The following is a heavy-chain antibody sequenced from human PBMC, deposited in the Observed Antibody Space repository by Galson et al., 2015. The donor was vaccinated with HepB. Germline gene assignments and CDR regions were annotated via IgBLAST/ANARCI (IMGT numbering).Heavy chain of an antibody. J-gene: IGHJ4*02. CDR3: ATSKSWLQLVREFDY. Sequence: VKVSCKVSGYTFTNYYMHWVQQAPGKGLEWMGLVDPEDGETIYAEKFQGRVTITADTSTDTAYMELSSLRSEDTAVYYCATSKSWLQLVREFDYWGQGTLVTVSS. CDR1: GYTFTNYY. V-gene: IGHV1-69-2*01. D-gene: IGHD5-24*01. CDR2: VDPEDGET.